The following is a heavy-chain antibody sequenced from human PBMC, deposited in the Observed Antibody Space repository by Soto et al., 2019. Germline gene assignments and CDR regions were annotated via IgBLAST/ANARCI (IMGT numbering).Heavy chain of an antibody. Sequence: GGSLRLSCAASGFTFRSYGMIWVCQAPGKGLEWVSAISQSAGGNTYYADSVKGRFTISRDGSKNTLYLQMDSLRPEDTAQYYCAGWNYDYWGHGTQVTVSS. CDR2: ISQSAGGNT. J-gene: IGHJ4*01. CDR3: AGWNYDY. V-gene: IGHV3-23*01. D-gene: IGHD1-7*01. CDR1: GFTFRSYG.